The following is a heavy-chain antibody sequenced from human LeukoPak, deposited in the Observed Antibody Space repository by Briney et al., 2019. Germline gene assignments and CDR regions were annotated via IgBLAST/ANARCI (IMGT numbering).Heavy chain of an antibody. CDR1: GYTFTSYY. V-gene: IGHV1-46*01. Sequence: ASVKVSCKASGYTFTSYYMRWVRQAPGQGLEWMGIINPSGGSTSYAQKFQGRVTMTRDTSTSTVYMELSSLRSEDTAVYYCARDGGDIVVVPAAGGFDPWGQGTLVTVSS. CDR2: INPSGGST. CDR3: ARDGGDIVVVPAAGGFDP. J-gene: IGHJ5*02. D-gene: IGHD2-2*01.